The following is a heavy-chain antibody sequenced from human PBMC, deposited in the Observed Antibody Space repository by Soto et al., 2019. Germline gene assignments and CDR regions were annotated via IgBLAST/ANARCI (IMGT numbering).Heavy chain of an antibody. CDR3: AIQRRFLEWLPFDY. D-gene: IGHD3-3*01. V-gene: IGHV4-59*01. CDR1: GGSISSYY. CDR2: IYYSAST. J-gene: IGHJ4*02. Sequence: QVQLQESGPGLVKPSETLSLTCTVSGGSISSYYWSWIRQPPGQGLEWIGYIYYSASTNYNPSLKSRVTISVDTSKNQCSPKLSSVTAADTAVYYCAIQRRFLEWLPFDYWGQGTLVTVSS.